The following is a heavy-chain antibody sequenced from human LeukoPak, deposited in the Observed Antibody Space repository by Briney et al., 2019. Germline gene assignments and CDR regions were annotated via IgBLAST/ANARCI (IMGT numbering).Heavy chain of an antibody. Sequence: ASVKVSCKASGYTFTGYYMHWVRQAPGQGLEWMGWINPNSGGTNCAQKFQGRVTMTRDTSISTAYMELSRLRSDDTAVYYCARTGYSSSWPMGYWGQGTLVTVSS. CDR2: INPNSGGT. V-gene: IGHV1-2*02. J-gene: IGHJ4*02. CDR3: ARTGYSSSWPMGY. CDR1: GYTFTGYY. D-gene: IGHD6-13*01.